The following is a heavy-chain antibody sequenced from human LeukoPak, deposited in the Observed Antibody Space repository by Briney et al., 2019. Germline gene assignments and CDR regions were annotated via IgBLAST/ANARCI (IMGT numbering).Heavy chain of an antibody. V-gene: IGHV4-4*02. D-gene: IGHD1-1*01. CDR2: IYHNGSP. CDR1: GGSISGNNW. J-gene: IGHJ4*02. Sequence: SGTLSLTCAVSGGSISGNNWWGWVRQPPGKGLEWIGEIYHNGSPNYNPSLKSRVTISVDKSRNHFSLNLSSVTAADTAVYYCARVNINNWHSCDYWGQGTLVTVSS. CDR3: ARVNINNWHSCDY.